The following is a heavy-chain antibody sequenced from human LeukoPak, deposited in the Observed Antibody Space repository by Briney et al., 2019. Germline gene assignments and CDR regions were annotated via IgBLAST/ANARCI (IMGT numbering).Heavy chain of an antibody. D-gene: IGHD1-14*01. CDR3: ATEGAYPIITYDS. CDR1: GFTLSSYW. CDR2: IKGDGNEK. V-gene: IGHV3-7*01. Sequence: GGSLRLSCAASGFTLSSYWMNWVRQAPGKGLEWVANIKGDGNEKNYVDSVKGRFSISRDNAKNSLYLQMDSLRAEDTAVYYCATEGAYPIITYDSRVQAALVIVSS. J-gene: IGHJ5*01.